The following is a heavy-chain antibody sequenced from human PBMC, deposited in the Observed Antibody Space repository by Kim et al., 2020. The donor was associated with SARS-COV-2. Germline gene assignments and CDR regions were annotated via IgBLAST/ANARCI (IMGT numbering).Heavy chain of an antibody. Sequence: RSTISRDNAKNSLYLQMNSLRAEDTAVYYCARDPQSDSSSSGPRDAFDIWGQGTMVTVSS. V-gene: IGHV3-11*01. J-gene: IGHJ3*02. D-gene: IGHD6-6*01. CDR3: ARDPQSDSSSSGPRDAFDI.